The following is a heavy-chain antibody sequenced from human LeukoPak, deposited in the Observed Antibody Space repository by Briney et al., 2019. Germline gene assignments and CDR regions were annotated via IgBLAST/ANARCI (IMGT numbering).Heavy chain of an antibody. Sequence: SETLSLTCAVSGGSISSGGYSWSWIRQPPGKGLEWIVYIYHSGSTYYNPSLKSRITISVDRSKNQFSLKLSSVTAADTAVYYCARSLYYYDSSGYSYWYFDLWGRGTLVTVSS. J-gene: IGHJ2*01. CDR3: ARSLYYYDSSGYSYWYFDL. V-gene: IGHV4-30-2*01. CDR1: GGSISSGGYS. CDR2: IYHSGST. D-gene: IGHD3-22*01.